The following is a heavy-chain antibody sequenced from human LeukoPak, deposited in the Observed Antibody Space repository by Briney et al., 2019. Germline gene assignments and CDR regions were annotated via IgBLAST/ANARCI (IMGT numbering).Heavy chain of an antibody. D-gene: IGHD3-22*01. Sequence: TGGSLRLSCAASGFTFSSYSMNWVRQAPGKGLEWVSSITSSSYIYYADSVKGRFTISRDNAKNSLYLQMNSLRAEDTAVYYCAEGKDYYDSSGYPIWGQGTMVTVSS. CDR1: GFTFSSYS. V-gene: IGHV3-21*01. J-gene: IGHJ3*02. CDR2: ITSSSYI. CDR3: AEGKDYYDSSGYPI.